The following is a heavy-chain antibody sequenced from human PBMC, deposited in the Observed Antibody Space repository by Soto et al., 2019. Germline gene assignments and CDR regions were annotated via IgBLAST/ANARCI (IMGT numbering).Heavy chain of an antibody. CDR3: ARIMTTVTIYDACDI. D-gene: IGHD4-17*01. CDR2: IYYIGNT. J-gene: IGHJ3*02. V-gene: IGHV4-39*01. CDR1: GGSISSSSYY. Sequence: SETLSLTCTVSGGSISSSSYYWGWIRQPPGKGLEWIGSIYYIGNTYYNPSLKSRVTISVDTSKNQFSLKLSSVTAADTAVYYCARIMTTVTIYDACDIWGQRTMINVSS.